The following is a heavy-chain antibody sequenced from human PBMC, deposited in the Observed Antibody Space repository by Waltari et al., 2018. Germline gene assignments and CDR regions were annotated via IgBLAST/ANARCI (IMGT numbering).Heavy chain of an antibody. Sequence: EVQLLESGGGLVQPGGSLRLSCAASGFTFSSYAMSWVRQAPGKGLEWVSAISGSGGSTYYADSVKGRFTISRDNSKNTLYLQMNSLRAEDTAVYYCAKGSLSGYSYGLNTPDYWGQGTLVTVSS. V-gene: IGHV3-23*01. CDR2: ISGSGGST. J-gene: IGHJ4*02. CDR1: GFTFSSYA. D-gene: IGHD5-18*01. CDR3: AKGSLSGYSYGLNTPDY.